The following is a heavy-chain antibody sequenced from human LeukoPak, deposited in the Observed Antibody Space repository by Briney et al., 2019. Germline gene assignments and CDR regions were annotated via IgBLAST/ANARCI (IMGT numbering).Heavy chain of an antibody. CDR3: ARGPGPGVLAAGIKNWFDP. J-gene: IGHJ5*02. Sequence: PSETLSLTCAVSGGSIRSSSYYWGWIRQPPGKGLEWIGNIYYSGNSYYNPSLKSRVTISVDTSKNQFSLKLSSVTAADTAVHYCARGPGPGVLAAGIKNWFDPWGQGTLVTVSS. D-gene: IGHD6-13*01. CDR2: IYYSGNS. V-gene: IGHV4-39*07. CDR1: GGSIRSSSYY.